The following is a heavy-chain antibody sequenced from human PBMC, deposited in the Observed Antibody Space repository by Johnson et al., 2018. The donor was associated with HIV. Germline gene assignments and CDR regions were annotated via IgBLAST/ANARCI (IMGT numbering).Heavy chain of an antibody. Sequence: QVQLVESGGGVVQPGRSLRLSCAASGLTFSSYGMHWVRQAPGKGLEWVAGISFAGINKYYGNSVKCRFPISRDNSKNTLSLQSNSLRGEDTAVYYCAKASHWDFDIWGQGTMVTVSS. CDR2: ISFAGINK. CDR1: GLTFSSYG. CDR3: AKASHWDFDI. J-gene: IGHJ3*02. D-gene: IGHD7-27*01. V-gene: IGHV3-30*18.